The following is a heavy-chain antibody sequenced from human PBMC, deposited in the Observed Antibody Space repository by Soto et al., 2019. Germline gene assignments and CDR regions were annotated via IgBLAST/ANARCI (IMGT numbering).Heavy chain of an antibody. CDR1: GFTFSSYA. CDR3: VKGQSPPSITIFGVVTQSANAFDI. V-gene: IGHV3-64D*08. D-gene: IGHD3-3*01. J-gene: IGHJ3*02. CDR2: ISSNGGST. Sequence: GGSLRLSCSASGFTFSSYAMHWVRQAPGKGLEYVSAISSNGGSTYYADSVKGRFTISRDNSKNPLYLQMSSLRAEDTAVYYCVKGQSPPSITIFGVVTQSANAFDIWGQGTMVTVSS.